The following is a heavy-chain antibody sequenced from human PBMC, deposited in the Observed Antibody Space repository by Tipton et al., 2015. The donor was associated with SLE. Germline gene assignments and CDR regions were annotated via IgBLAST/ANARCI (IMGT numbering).Heavy chain of an antibody. V-gene: IGHV3-49*04. J-gene: IGHJ4*02. CDR3: SSYTDGYKMFDY. Sequence: VQLVQSGGGLVQPGRSLRLSCAASGFTFDDYTMHWVRQAPGKGLEWVSLIRSKVFGATTKYAASVKGRFTMSRDDSKNIAYLQMNSLKTEDTAVYYCSSYTDGYKMFDYWGQGTLVTVSS. D-gene: IGHD5-24*01. CDR1: GFTFDDYT. CDR2: IRSKVFGATT.